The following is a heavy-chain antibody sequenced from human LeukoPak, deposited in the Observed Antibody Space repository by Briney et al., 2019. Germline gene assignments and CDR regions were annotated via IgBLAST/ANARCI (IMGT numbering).Heavy chain of an antibody. V-gene: IGHV3-23*01. CDR1: GFTFSNSA. Sequence: GGSLRLSCAASGFTFSNSAMSWVRQAPGKGLEWVSTISGSGGSTYYADSVKGRLTISRDNSKSTLYLQINSLRAEDTAVYYCAKSGYNRFDYWGQGTLVTVSS. CDR3: AKSGYNRFDY. CDR2: ISGSGGST. D-gene: IGHD5-24*01. J-gene: IGHJ4*02.